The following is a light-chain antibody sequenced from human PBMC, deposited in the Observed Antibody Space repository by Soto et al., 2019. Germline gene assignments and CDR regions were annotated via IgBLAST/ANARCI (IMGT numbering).Light chain of an antibody. Sequence: EIVMTQSPGTLSLSPMEIATLSFMASQSISRSYLAWYQQKPGQAPRLLIYAASSRATGIPDRFSGSDSGTDFTLTISRLEPEDFAVYYCQQYHNSPLTFGQGT. CDR3: QQYHNSPLT. CDR1: QSISRSY. J-gene: IGKJ1*01. CDR2: AAS. V-gene: IGKV3-20*01.